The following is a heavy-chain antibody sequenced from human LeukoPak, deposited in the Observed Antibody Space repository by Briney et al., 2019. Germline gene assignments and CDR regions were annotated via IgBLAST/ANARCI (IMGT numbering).Heavy chain of an antibody. J-gene: IGHJ4*02. CDR3: AREPVTGSVY. D-gene: IGHD4-17*01. Sequence: GGSLRLSCAASGFTFSSYSMNWVRQAPGKGLEWVSSISSTGSYIYYADSVKGRFIVSRVNAKNSLYLQMNSLRGEDTAVYYCAREPVTGSVYWGQGTLVTVSS. CDR2: ISSTGSYI. V-gene: IGHV3-21*01. CDR1: GFTFSSYS.